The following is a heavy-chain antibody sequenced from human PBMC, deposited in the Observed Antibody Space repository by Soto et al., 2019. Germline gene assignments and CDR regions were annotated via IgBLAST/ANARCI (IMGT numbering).Heavy chain of an antibody. Sequence: GASVKVSCKASGYTVTNNYMHWVRQAPGQGLEWMGIINPSDGSTYYAQKFQGRVTMTRDTSTSSVYMALSSLTSQDTAVYYCARGDYGSASYFDYWGQGTLVTVSP. J-gene: IGHJ4*02. V-gene: IGHV1-46*01. D-gene: IGHD3-10*01. CDR1: GYTVTNNY. CDR3: ARGDYGSASYFDY. CDR2: INPSDGST.